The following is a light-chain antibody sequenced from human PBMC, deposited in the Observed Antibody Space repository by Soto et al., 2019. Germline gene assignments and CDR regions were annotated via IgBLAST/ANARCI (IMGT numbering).Light chain of an antibody. J-gene: IGKJ5*01. CDR2: GAS. CDR1: QSVSSSY. V-gene: IGKV3-20*01. CDR3: QQYGSWPST. Sequence: FSGAKCLSPVEGATVSCRASQSVSSSYLAWYQQKPGQAPRLLIYGASSRATGIPARFSGSGSGTEFTLTISRLESEDSAVYHCQQYGSWPSTFGQGTRLEN.